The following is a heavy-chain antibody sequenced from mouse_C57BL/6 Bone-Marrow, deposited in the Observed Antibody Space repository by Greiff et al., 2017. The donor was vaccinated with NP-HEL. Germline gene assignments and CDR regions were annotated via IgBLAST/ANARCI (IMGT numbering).Heavy chain of an antibody. D-gene: IGHD1-1*01. J-gene: IGHJ2*01. Sequence: QVQLQQPGAELVKPGASVKMSCKASGYTFTSYWITWVKQRPGQGLEWIGDIYPGSGSTNYNEKFKSKATLTVDTSSSTAYMQLSSLTSEDSADYYCARSRIITTVVGGNYWGQGTTLTVSS. CDR2: IYPGSGST. V-gene: IGHV1-55*01. CDR1: GYTFTSYW. CDR3: ARSRIITTVVGGNY.